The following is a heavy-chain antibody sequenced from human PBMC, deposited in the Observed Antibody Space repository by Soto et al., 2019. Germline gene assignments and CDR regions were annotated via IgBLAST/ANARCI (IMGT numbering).Heavy chain of an antibody. CDR3: ARGAYYDSSGYSGGAFDI. V-gene: IGHV3-11*05. CDR2: ISSSSSYT. J-gene: IGHJ3*02. D-gene: IGHD3-22*01. Sequence: GVPMRLSCVASGLTFSDYYMSWISKDKGKGLEWVSYISSSSSYTNYADSVKGRFTISRDNAKNSLYLQMNSLRAEDTAVYYCARGAYYDSSGYSGGAFDIWGQGTMVTVSS. CDR1: GLTFSDYY.